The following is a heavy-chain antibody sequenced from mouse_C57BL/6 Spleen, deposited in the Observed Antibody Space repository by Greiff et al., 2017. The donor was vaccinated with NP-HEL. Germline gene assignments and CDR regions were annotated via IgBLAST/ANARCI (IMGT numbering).Heavy chain of an antibody. V-gene: IGHV5-4*01. CDR3: ARERAPGSSAFDY. CDR1: GFTFSSYA. D-gene: IGHD1-1*01. J-gene: IGHJ2*01. CDR2: ISDGGSYT. Sequence: EVKLMESGGGLVKPGGSLKLSCAASGFTFSSYAMSWVRQTPEKRLEWVATISDGGSYTYYPDNVKGRFTLSRDNAKNNLYLQMSHLKSEDTAMYYCARERAPGSSAFDYWGQGTTLTVSS.